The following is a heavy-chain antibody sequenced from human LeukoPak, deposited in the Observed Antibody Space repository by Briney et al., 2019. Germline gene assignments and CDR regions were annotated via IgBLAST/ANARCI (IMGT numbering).Heavy chain of an antibody. D-gene: IGHD4-17*01. CDR1: GFTFSNYA. V-gene: IGHV3-30*04. Sequence: PGGSLRLSCAASGFTFSNYAMHWVRQAPGKGLEWVAVISYDGRNKYYADSVKGRFTISRDNSKSTLYLHMNSLRAEDTAMYYCAREKLGDYGKEMGAFDIWGQGTMVTVSS. CDR3: AREKLGDYGKEMGAFDI. CDR2: ISYDGRNK. J-gene: IGHJ3*02.